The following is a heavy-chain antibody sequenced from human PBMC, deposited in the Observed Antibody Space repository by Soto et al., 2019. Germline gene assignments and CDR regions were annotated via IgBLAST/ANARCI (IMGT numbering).Heavy chain of an antibody. J-gene: IGHJ6*02. V-gene: IGHV1-69*05. CDR2: IIPIFGTA. Sequence: QVQLVQSGAEVKKPGSSVKVSCKASGGTFSSYAISWVRQAPGQGLEWMGGIIPIFGTADYAQKFQGRATXTXDXXTSTAYVELSSLRSEDTAVYYCAKNPENYYYGMDVWGQGTTVTVSS. CDR3: AKNPENYYYGMDV. CDR1: GGTFSSYA.